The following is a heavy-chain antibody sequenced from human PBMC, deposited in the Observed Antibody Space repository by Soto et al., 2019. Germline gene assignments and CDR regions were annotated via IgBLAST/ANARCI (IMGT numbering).Heavy chain of an antibody. D-gene: IGHD2-15*01. J-gene: IGHJ3*02. V-gene: IGHV4-59*01. CDR3: ARDKWGYCSGGSCASGDAFDI. CDR2: IYYSGST. CDR1: GGSLSSYY. Sequence: SETLSLPPTVSGGSLSSYYWSWVRRPPGEGRGWIGYIYYSGSTNYNPSLKSRVTISVDTSKNQFSLKLSSVTAADTAVYYCARDKWGYCSGGSCASGDAFDIWGQGTMVTVSS.